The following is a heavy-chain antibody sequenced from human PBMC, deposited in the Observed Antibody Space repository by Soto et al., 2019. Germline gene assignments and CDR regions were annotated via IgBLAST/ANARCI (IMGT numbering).Heavy chain of an antibody. Sequence: PSETLSLTCPVSCGSLSSGDYYWSWIRQPPGKGLEWIGYIYYSGSTYYNPSLKSRVNISLDTSNNQFSLKLSSVTAADTAVYYCARGYIGGGYSYAPEHPYNYFDPWGQGTLVTVSS. CDR2: IYYSGST. CDR3: ARGYIGGGYSYAPEHPYNYFDP. J-gene: IGHJ5*02. CDR1: CGSLSSGDYY. D-gene: IGHD5-18*01. V-gene: IGHV4-30-4*01.